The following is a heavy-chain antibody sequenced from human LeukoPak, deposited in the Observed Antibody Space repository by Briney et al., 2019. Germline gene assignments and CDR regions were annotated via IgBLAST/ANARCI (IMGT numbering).Heavy chain of an antibody. V-gene: IGHV3-30*18. D-gene: IGHD3-16*02. CDR2: ISYDGSNK. CDR1: GFTFSSYG. CDR3: AKDLMITFGGVIAPDY. J-gene: IGHJ4*02. Sequence: PGGSLRLSCAASGFTFSSYGMHWVRQAPGKGLEWVAVISYDGSNKHYADSVKGRFTISRDNSKNTLYLQMNSLRAEDTAVYYCAKDLMITFGGVIAPDYWGQGTLVTVSS.